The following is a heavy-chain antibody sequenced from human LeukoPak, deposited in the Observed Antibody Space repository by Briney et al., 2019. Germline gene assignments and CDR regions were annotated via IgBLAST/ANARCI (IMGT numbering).Heavy chain of an antibody. Sequence: PGGSLRLPCAASGFTFSTYNMHWVRQAPGKGLEWVAVIWYDGSNKYYADSVKGRFTISRDNSKNTLYLQMNSLRAEDTAVYYCARGLSPRKYYYYYYGMDVWGQGTTVTVSS. J-gene: IGHJ6*02. V-gene: IGHV3-30*19. CDR2: IWYDGSNK. CDR1: GFTFSTYN. CDR3: ARGLSPRKYYYYYYGMDV.